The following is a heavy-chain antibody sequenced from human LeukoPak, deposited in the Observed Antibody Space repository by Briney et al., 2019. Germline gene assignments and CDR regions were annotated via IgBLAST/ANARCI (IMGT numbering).Heavy chain of an antibody. D-gene: IGHD3-9*01. CDR2: IYPGDSDT. CDR3: ARTYTYYDILTGYYHNWFDP. J-gene: IGHJ5*02. Sequence: KCGESLKISCKGSGYSFTNYWIGCVRQMAGKGLEWMGIIYPGDSDTRYSPCFQGQVTISADKSISTAYLQWSSLKASDTAMYYCARTYTYYDILTGYYHNWFDPWGQGTLVTVSS. CDR1: GYSFTNYW. V-gene: IGHV5-51*01.